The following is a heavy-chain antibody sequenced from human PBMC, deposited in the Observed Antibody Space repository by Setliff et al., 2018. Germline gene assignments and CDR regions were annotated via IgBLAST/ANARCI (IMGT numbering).Heavy chain of an antibody. CDR3: ARGGCSSTSCPTYFDY. V-gene: IGHV4-4*07. CDR2: IYTSGST. D-gene: IGHD2-2*01. CDR1: GGSISSYY. J-gene: IGHJ4*02. Sequence: PSETLSLTCTVSGGSISSYYWSWIRQPAGKGLEWIGRIYTSGSTKYNPSLKSRVTISVDTSKNQFSLQLTSVTSADTAVYYCARGGCSSTSCPTYFDYWGQGTLVTVS.